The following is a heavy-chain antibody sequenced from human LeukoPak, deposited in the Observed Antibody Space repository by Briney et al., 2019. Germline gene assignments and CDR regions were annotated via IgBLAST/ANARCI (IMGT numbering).Heavy chain of an antibody. J-gene: IGHJ6*03. V-gene: IGHV4-39*01. CDR2: IYYSGST. Sequence: PSETLSLTCTVSGGSISSSSYYWGWIRQPPGKGLEWIGSIYYSGSTYYNPSLKSRVTISVDTSKNQFSLKLSSVTAADTAVYYCARHLRPTSDTVWFGELLYYYYYYMDVWGKGTTVTISS. D-gene: IGHD3-10*01. CDR3: ARHLRPTSDTVWFGELLYYYYYYMDV. CDR1: GGSISSSSYY.